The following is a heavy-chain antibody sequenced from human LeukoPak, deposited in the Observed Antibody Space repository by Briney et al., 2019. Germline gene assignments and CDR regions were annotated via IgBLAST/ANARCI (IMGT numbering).Heavy chain of an antibody. D-gene: IGHD3-22*01. J-gene: IGHJ4*02. V-gene: IGHV3-49*03. CDR2: IRSKAYGGTT. CDR1: GFTFGDYA. CDR3: TRVTSYYYDSSGYYPSSAGGFSDY. Sequence: GGSLRLSCTASGFTFGDYAMSWLRQAPGKGLEWVGFIRSKAYGGTTEYAASVKGRFTISRDDSKSIAYLQMNSLKTEDTAVYYCTRVTSYYYDSSGYYPSSAGGFSDYWGQGTLVTVSS.